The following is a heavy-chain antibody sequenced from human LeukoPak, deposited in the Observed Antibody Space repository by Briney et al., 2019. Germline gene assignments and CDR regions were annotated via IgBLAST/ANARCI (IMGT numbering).Heavy chain of an antibody. V-gene: IGHV3-23*01. CDR3: ATYRSSYYPS. CDR2: ISGNSGST. D-gene: IGHD3-3*01. CDR1: GFTFSTYV. J-gene: IGHJ5*02. Sequence: AGGSLRLSCAAAGFTFSTYVMSWVRQAPGKGLEWVSTISGNSGSTHYADTVTGRFTISRDNSKNTLFLKMTSLRAEDTAIYYSATYRSSYYPSWGQGTLVTVSS.